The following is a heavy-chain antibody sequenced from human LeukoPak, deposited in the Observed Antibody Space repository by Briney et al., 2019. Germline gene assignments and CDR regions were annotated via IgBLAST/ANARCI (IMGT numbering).Heavy chain of an antibody. V-gene: IGHV3-52*01. CDR1: GFTFSCSW. D-gene: IGHD6-13*01. CDR3: AKAAGYSFAPS. Sequence: GGSLRLSCAASGFTFSCSWMYWVCQAPEKGLEWVADRKCDGSEKFSVDSVKGRLTISRENSKNTLYLQMNSLRAEDTAVYYCAKAAGYSFAPSWGEGTLVTVSS. CDR2: RKCDGSEK. J-gene: IGHJ5*02.